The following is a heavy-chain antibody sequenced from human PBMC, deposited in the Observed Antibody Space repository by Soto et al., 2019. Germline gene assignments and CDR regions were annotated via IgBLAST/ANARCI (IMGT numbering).Heavy chain of an antibody. D-gene: IGHD1-1*01. V-gene: IGHV3-74*01. CDR1: GFTFSNYW. Sequence: VHLVESGGGLVQPGGSLRLSCEASGFTFSNYWFHWVRQAPGKGLVWVSRTNQHGTIIDYADFAKGRFTISRDNAKNMLYREMNGRRAKDTSVYFGTGGGGGGGGFWGQGTLVTVSS. CDR2: TNQHGTII. CDR3: TGGGGGGGGF. J-gene: IGHJ4*02.